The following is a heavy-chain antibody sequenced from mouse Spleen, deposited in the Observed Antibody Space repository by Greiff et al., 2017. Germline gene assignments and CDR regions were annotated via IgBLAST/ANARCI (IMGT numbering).Heavy chain of an antibody. Sequence: VQLQQPGAELVKPGASVKLSCKASGYTFTSYWMHWVKQRPGQGLEWIGMIHPNSGSTNYNEKFKSKATLTVDTSSSTAYMQLSSLTSEDSAVYYCARSDRYDDFDYWGQGTTLTVSS. CDR3: ARSDRYDDFDY. J-gene: IGHJ2*01. CDR1: GYTFTSYW. D-gene: IGHD2-14*01. CDR2: IHPNSGST. V-gene: IGHV1-64*01.